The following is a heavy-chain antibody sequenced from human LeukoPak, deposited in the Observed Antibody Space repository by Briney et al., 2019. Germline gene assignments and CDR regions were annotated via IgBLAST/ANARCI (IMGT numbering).Heavy chain of an antibody. CDR1: GFTFSDYY. CDR2: IRYDGSNK. Sequence: PGGSLRLSCAASGFTFSDYYMNWVRQAPGKGLEWVAFIRYDGSNKYYADSVKGRFTISRDNSKNTLYLQMNSLRAEDTAVYYCAKVPPWGDRGAFDIWGQGTMVTVSS. J-gene: IGHJ3*02. CDR3: AKVPPWGDRGAFDI. V-gene: IGHV3-30*02. D-gene: IGHD3-16*01.